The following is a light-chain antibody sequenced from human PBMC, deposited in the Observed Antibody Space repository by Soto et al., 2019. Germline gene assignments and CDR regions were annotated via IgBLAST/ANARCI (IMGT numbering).Light chain of an antibody. CDR2: DAS. J-gene: IGKJ1*01. V-gene: IGKV3-11*01. CDR3: QQRSIWPWT. CDR1: QSVSSQ. Sequence: EIVLTQSPATLSLSPGERATLSCRASQSVSSQLALYQQKPGQAPRLLIYDASTRATGIPARFSGSESGTDFTLTISSLEPEDFAAYYRQQRSIWPWTFGRGTKVEIK.